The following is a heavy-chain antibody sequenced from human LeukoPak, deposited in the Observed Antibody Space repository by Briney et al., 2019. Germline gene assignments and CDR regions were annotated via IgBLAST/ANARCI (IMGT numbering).Heavy chain of an antibody. CDR2: IYTSGST. CDR1: GGSISTYY. J-gene: IGHJ6*03. CDR3: ATHYGSGSSNYYYYYMDV. D-gene: IGHD3-10*01. Sequence: SETLSLICTVSGGSISTYYWSWIRQPPGKGLEWIGNIYTSGSTNCNPSLKSRVTISVDTSKNHFSLKLSSVTAADTAVYYCATHYGSGSSNYYYYYMDVWGKGTTVTVSS. V-gene: IGHV4-4*09.